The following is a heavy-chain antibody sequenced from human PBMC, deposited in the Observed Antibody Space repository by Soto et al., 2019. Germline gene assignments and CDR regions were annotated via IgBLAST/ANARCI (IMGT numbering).Heavy chain of an antibody. Sequence: EVQLVESGGGLVKPGGSLRLSCAASGFTFSNAWMNWVRQAPGKGLEWVGRIKSKTDGGTTDYAAPVKGRFTISRDDSKNTLYLQMNSLKTEDTAVYYCTTEEVAYDYVWGSYRYQDYWGQGTLVTVSS. V-gene: IGHV3-15*07. D-gene: IGHD3-16*02. CDR1: GFTFSNAW. CDR3: TTEEVAYDYVWGSYRYQDY. CDR2: IKSKTDGGTT. J-gene: IGHJ4*02.